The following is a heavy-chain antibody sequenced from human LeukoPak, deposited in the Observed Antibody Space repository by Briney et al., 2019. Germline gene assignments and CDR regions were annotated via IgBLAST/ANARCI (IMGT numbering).Heavy chain of an antibody. CDR3: ARERDSGYAFDY. CDR2: IYYSGST. V-gene: IGHV4-31*03. D-gene: IGHD5-12*01. CDR1: GGSISSGGYY. Sequence: PSETLSLTCTVSGGSISSGGYYWSWIRQHPGKGLEWIGYIYYSGSTYYNPSLKSRVTISVDTSKNQFSLKLSSVTAADTAMYYCARERDSGYAFDYWGQGTLVTVSS. J-gene: IGHJ4*02.